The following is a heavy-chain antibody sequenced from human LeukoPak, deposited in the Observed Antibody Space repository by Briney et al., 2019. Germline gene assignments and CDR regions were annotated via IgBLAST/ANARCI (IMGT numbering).Heavy chain of an antibody. Sequence: SVKVSCKASVGTFTSYAICWVRQAPGQGLEWMGRIIPILGIANYAQKSQGRVTITADKSTSTAYMELSSLRSEDTAVYYCARERYATIYYYYYGMDVWGQGTTVTVSS. J-gene: IGHJ6*02. CDR1: VGTFTSYA. CDR2: IIPILGIA. CDR3: ARERYATIYYYYYGMDV. D-gene: IGHD5-12*01. V-gene: IGHV1-69*04.